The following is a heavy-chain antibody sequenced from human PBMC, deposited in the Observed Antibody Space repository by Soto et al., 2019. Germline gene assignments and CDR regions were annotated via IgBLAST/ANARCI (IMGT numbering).Heavy chain of an antibody. CDR3: ARTSSVDNYGYVNGGLDV. D-gene: IGHD5-18*01. J-gene: IGHJ6*02. Sequence: SETLSLTCSVSGGSIRSYYWSWIRQSPEKGLEWIGYFYHSGNSNYNPSLKSRVTISVDTSKNQLSLSLRSVTAADTAVYFCARTSSVDNYGYVNGGLDVWGQGSTVTVSS. CDR2: FYHSGNS. V-gene: IGHV4-59*01. CDR1: GGSIRSYY.